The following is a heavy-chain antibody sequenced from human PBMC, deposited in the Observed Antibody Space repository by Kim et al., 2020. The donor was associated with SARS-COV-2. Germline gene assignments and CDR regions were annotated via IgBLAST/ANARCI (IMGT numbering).Heavy chain of an antibody. CDR3: ARDYSTGYFDY. V-gene: IGHV4-59*01. Sequence: RQPPGKGLEWIGHISYSGSTHYTPSLKSRVTISLHTSKNQFSLNLSSVTAADTAMYYCARDYSTGYFDYWGQGTLVTVSS. D-gene: IGHD6-19*01. J-gene: IGHJ4*02. CDR2: ISYSGST.